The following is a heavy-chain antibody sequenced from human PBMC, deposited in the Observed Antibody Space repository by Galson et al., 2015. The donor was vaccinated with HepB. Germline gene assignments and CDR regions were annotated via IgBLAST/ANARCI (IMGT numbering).Heavy chain of an antibody. CDR2: ISYDGSNK. CDR1: GFTFSSYG. CDR3: AKDQGWVNWFDP. Sequence: LSLSCAASGFTFSSYGMHWVRQAPGKGLEWVAVISYDGSNKYYADSVKGRFTISRDNSKNTLYLQMNSLRAEDTAVYYCAKDQGWVNWFDPWGQGTLVTVSS. J-gene: IGHJ5*02. V-gene: IGHV3-30*18. D-gene: IGHD5-24*01.